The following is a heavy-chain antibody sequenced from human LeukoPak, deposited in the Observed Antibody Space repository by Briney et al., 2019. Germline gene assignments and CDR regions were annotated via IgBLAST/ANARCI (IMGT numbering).Heavy chain of an antibody. CDR2: ISDGGGST. D-gene: IGHD6-19*01. J-gene: IGHJ4*02. V-gene: IGHV3-23*01. CDR3: AQRGQSGWHFDY. Sequence: GGSLRLSCAASGFTFRNYVMTRVRQAPGKGLEWVSLISDGGGSTHYADSVKGRFTISRDNSKNTLYLQMNSLRAEDTAVYYCAQRGQSGWHFDYWGQGTLVTVSS. CDR1: GFTFRNYV.